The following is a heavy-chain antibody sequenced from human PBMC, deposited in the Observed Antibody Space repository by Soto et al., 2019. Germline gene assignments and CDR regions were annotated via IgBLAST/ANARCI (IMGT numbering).Heavy chain of an antibody. V-gene: IGHV3-23*01. J-gene: IGHJ4*02. D-gene: IGHD3-22*01. CDR2: IVANGGST. CDR1: GFTFKNYA. Sequence: EVQLLESGGGLVQPGGSLRLSCAASGFTFKNYAMTWVRQAPGKGLEWVSGIVANGGSTDYADSVKGRFTISGDNSKNMLYLQMKSLRVDDTAVYYCAKDQSYYYDSSGSRAEYWGQGTLVTVSS. CDR3: AKDQSYYYDSSGSRAEY.